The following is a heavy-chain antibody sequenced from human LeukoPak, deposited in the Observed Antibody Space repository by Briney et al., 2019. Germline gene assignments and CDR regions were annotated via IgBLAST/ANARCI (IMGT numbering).Heavy chain of an antibody. CDR2: IYANGYT. CDR1: GVTVRSNY. Sequence: GGSLRLSRVVSGVTVRSNYMSWVRQAPGKGLEWVSVIYANGYTYYADSVKGRFTVSRDNSKNTLYLQMNSLRVEDTAVYYCAREIRRRGGSIDSGELDYWGQGALVTVSS. J-gene: IGHJ4*02. CDR3: AREIRRRGGSIDSGELDY. D-gene: IGHD2-2*01. V-gene: IGHV3-66*01.